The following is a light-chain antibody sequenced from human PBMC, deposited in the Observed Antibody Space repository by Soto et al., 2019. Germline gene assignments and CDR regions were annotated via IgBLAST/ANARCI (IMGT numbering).Light chain of an antibody. Sequence: DIQLTQSPSSLSASVGDRVTITCRACQTISLYLNWYQQEPGKVPKLLIFSASTLQSGVPPRFSGSRSGTDFTLTISNLQFEDFATYYCQQSYSTPFTFGPGTKVDVK. J-gene: IGKJ3*01. CDR1: QTISLY. V-gene: IGKV1-39*01. CDR2: SAS. CDR3: QQSYSTPFT.